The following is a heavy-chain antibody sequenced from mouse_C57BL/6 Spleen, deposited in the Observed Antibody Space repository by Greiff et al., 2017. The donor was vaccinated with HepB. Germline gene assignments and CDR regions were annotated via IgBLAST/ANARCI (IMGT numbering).Heavy chain of an antibody. CDR3: ASQLYGNHYAMDY. V-gene: IGHV5-9*01. CDR2: ISGGGGNT. D-gene: IGHD2-1*01. Sequence: EVQVVESGGGLVKPGGSLKLSCAASGFTFSSYTMSWVRQTPEKRLEWVATISGGGGNTYYPDSVKGRFTISRDNAKNTLYLQMSSLRSEDTALYYCASQLYGNHYAMDYWGQGTSVTVSS. J-gene: IGHJ4*01. CDR1: GFTFSSYT.